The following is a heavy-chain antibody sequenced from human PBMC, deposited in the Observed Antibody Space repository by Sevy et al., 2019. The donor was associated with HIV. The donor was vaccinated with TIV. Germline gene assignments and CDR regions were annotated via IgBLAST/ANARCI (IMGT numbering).Heavy chain of an antibody. J-gene: IGHJ4*02. Sequence: NNRRASVKVSCKASGYTFTNYGITWVRQAPGQGLEWMGWISAYNGNTNYAQKLQGRVTMTTDTSTSTAYMELRSLRSDDTAVYYCARDESFSMIVVDLDYWGQGTLVTVSS. CDR2: ISAYNGNT. CDR3: ARDESFSMIVVDLDY. D-gene: IGHD3-22*01. V-gene: IGHV1-18*01. CDR1: GYTFTNYG.